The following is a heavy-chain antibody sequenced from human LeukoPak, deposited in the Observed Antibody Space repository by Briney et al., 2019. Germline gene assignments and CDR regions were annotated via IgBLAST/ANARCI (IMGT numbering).Heavy chain of an antibody. Sequence: SVKVSCKASGGTFSSYAISWVQQAPGQGLEWMGRIIPILGIANYAQKFQGRVTITADKSTSTAYMELSSLRSEDTAVYYCARYYYDSSGYRVGFDYWGQGTLVTVSS. J-gene: IGHJ4*02. V-gene: IGHV1-69*04. D-gene: IGHD3-22*01. CDR1: GGTFSSYA. CDR2: IIPILGIA. CDR3: ARYYYDSSGYRVGFDY.